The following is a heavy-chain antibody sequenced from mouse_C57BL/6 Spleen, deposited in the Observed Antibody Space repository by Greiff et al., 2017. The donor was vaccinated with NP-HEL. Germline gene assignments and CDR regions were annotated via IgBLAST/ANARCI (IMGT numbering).Heavy chain of an antibody. CDR3: ARARYDGYDPYYYAMDY. V-gene: IGHV3-6*01. J-gene: IGHJ4*01. Sequence: VQLKESGPGLVKPSQSLSLTCSVTGYSITSGYYWNWIRQFPGNKLEWMGYISYDGSNNYNPSLKNRISITRDTSKNQFFLKLNSVTTEDTATYYCARARYDGYDPYYYAMDYWGQGTSVTVSS. CDR1: GYSITSGYY. D-gene: IGHD2-3*01. CDR2: ISYDGSN.